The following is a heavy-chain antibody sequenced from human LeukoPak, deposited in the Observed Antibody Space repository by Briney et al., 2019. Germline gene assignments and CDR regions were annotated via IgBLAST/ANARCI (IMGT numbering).Heavy chain of an antibody. CDR1: GFTFSDYA. CDR2: IGGSDTNT. CDR3: ARTYSSSWAFDY. J-gene: IGHJ4*02. D-gene: IGHD6-13*01. Sequence: GGSLRLSCAASGFTFSDYAMSWVRQAPGKGLKWVSGIGGSDTNTYYADSVKGRFTISRDNSKNTLYMQMNGLRAEDTAVYYCARTYSSSWAFDYWGQGTLVTVSS. V-gene: IGHV3-23*01.